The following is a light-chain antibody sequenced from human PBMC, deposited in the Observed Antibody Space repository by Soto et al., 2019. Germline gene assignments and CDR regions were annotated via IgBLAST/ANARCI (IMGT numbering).Light chain of an antibody. Sequence: EIVLTQSPATLSLSPGERATLSCRASLSVGRYLAWYQQKPGQAPRLLISDASNRATGIPARFSGSGSGTDFTLTISSLEPEDFAVYYCQQRSNWPPLTFGGGTKVEIK. J-gene: IGKJ4*01. CDR1: LSVGRY. CDR3: QQRSNWPPLT. V-gene: IGKV3-11*01. CDR2: DAS.